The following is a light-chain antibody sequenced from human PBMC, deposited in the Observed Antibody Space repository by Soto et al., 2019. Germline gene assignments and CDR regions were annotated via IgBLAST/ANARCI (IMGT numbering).Light chain of an antibody. J-gene: IGLJ2*01. CDR1: NIGSKS. CDR3: QVGDRRSYPILV. V-gene: IGLV3-21*04. CDR2: YDS. Sequence: SYELTQPPSVSVAPGKTARITCGGNNIGSKSVHWYQQKPGQAPVLVIYYDSDRPSGIPERFSGSNSGNTATLTISRVEAGDEAEYYCQVGDRRSYPILVFGGGTKLTVL.